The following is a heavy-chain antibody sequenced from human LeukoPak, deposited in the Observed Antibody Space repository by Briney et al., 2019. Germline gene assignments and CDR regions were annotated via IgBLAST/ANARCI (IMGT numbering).Heavy chain of an antibody. CDR1: GFPFSSYA. J-gene: IGHJ4*02. CDR2: ISGSGGST. V-gene: IGHV3-23*01. Sequence: GGSLTLSCAASGFPFSSYAMSWVRQAPRKGLEWVSAISGSGGSTYYADSVKGRFTISRDNSKNTLYLQMNSLRAEDTAVYYCAKVGRWYYFDYWGQGTLVTVSS. CDR3: AKVGRWYYFDY. D-gene: IGHD5-24*01.